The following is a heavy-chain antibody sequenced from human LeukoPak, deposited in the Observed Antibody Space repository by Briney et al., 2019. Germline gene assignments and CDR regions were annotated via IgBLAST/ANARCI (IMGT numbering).Heavy chain of an antibody. J-gene: IGHJ4*02. CDR3: AKDRPWMVWDY. CDR1: GFTFSSYA. Sequence: TGGSLRLSCAASGFTFSSYAMSWVRQAPGKGLEWVSAISGTGDTTYYADSVTGRFSISRDNSKNTLHLQMNSLRAEDTAVYYCAKDRPWMVWDYWGQGTLVTVSS. CDR2: ISGTGDTT. D-gene: IGHD6-19*01. V-gene: IGHV3-23*01.